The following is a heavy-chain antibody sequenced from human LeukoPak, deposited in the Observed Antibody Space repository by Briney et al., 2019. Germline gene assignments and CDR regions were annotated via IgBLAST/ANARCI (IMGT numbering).Heavy chain of an antibody. CDR2: IYYSGTT. D-gene: IGHD6-19*01. J-gene: IGHJ4*02. CDR1: GGSIRSSSYY. CDR3: ARHVLRIAVADFDY. Sequence: SETLSLTCSVSGGSIRSSSYYWGWIRQPPGKGLERIGSIYYSGTTYYNPSLKSRVTISGDTSKNQFSLKLTSVSAADTAVYYCARHVLRIAVADFDYWGQGTLVTVSS. V-gene: IGHV4-39*01.